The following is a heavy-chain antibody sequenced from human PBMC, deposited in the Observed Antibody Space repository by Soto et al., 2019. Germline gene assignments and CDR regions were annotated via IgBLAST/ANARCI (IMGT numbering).Heavy chain of an antibody. CDR2: LIPVFNSP. J-gene: IGHJ6*02. V-gene: IGHV1-69*06. CDR3: AIIGYNNDLDV. D-gene: IGHD1-20*01. Sequence: QVQLVQSGAEGKRPGSSVKVSCKASGGTFSSYAFSWVRQAPGQRLEWMGGLIPVFNSPSLAQNLHGRVTVSADKSTSTAYMELSALRFEDTAVYYCAIIGYNNDLDVWGQGTTVIVSS. CDR1: GGTFSSYA.